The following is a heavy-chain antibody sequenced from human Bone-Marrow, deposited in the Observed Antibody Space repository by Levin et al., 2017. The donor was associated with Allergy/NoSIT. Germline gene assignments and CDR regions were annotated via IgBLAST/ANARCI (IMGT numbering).Heavy chain of an antibody. Sequence: GGSLRLSCAASGFTFSSYAMAWVRQAPGKGLDCVSSISGSGGTTYFADSVKGRFTISRDNSRNTLYLQMNSLRAEDTAVYYCAKMSGVAASSAAAFDIWGQGTMVTFSS. CDR3: AKMSGVAASSAAAFDI. CDR1: GFTFSSYA. J-gene: IGHJ3*02. D-gene: IGHD5-12*01. CDR2: ISGSGGTT. V-gene: IGHV3-23*01.